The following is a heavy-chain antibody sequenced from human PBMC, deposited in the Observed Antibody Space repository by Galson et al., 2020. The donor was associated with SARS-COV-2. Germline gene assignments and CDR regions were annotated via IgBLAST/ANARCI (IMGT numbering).Heavy chain of an antibody. J-gene: IGHJ3*02. D-gene: IGHD3-10*01. CDR3: AKGMVRGVIITGPRDAFDI. Sequence: KGRFTISRDNSKNSLYLQMNSLRTEDTALYYCAKGMVRGVIITGPRDAFDIWGQGTMVTVSS. V-gene: IGHV3-43*01.